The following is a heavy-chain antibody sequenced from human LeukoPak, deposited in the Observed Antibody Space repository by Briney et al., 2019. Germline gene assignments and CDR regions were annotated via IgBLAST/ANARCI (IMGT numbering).Heavy chain of an antibody. V-gene: IGHV3-7*01. D-gene: IGHD4-17*01. J-gene: IGHJ4*02. CDR3: AKAFFHMTTVTTGPFDY. CDR1: GFTFSLYW. Sequence: GGSLRLSCAASGFTFSLYWLSWIRQAPERGLEWVANIKGDGSQKYYVDSVKGRFTISRDNAKNSLFLEMNNLRLEDTAVYYCAKAFFHMTTVTTGPFDYWGQGTLVTVSS. CDR2: IKGDGSQK.